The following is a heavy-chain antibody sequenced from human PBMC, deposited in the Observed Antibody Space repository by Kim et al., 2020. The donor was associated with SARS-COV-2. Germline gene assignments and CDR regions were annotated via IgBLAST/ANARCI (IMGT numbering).Heavy chain of an antibody. CDR2: IYPGDSDT. D-gene: IGHD3-22*01. CDR1: GYSFTSYW. J-gene: IGHJ4*02. V-gene: IGHV5-51*01. CDR3: ARRQVNQKYYYDSSGYYSDFDY. Sequence: GESLKISCKGSGYSFTSYWIGWVRQMPGKGLEWMGIIYPGDSDTRYSPSFQGQVTISADKSISTAYLQWSSLKASDTAMYYCARRQVNQKYYYDSSGYYSDFDYWGQGTLVTVSS.